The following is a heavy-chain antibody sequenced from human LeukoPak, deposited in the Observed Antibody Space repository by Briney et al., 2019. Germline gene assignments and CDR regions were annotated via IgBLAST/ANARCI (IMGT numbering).Heavy chain of an antibody. CDR1: GFTFNNAW. D-gene: IGHD5-12*01. Sequence: GGSLRLSCAASGFTFNNAWMSWVRQAPGKGLEWVAVISYDGSNKYYADSVKGRFTISRDNSKNTLYLQMNSLRAEDTAVYYCAKVGASGYDYYFDYWGQGTLVTVSS. CDR2: ISYDGSNK. CDR3: AKVGASGYDYYFDY. V-gene: IGHV3-30*18. J-gene: IGHJ4*02.